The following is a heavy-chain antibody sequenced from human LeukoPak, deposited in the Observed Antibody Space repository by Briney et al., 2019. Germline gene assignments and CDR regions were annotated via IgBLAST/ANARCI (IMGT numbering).Heavy chain of an antibody. Sequence: GASVKVSCKASGYTFTGYYMHWVRQATGQGLEWMGWMNPNSGNTGYAQKFQGRVTITRNTSISTAYMELSSLRSEDTAVYYCARVYSSGWYGYYYYYMDVWGKGTTVTVSS. D-gene: IGHD6-19*01. CDR1: GYTFTGYY. J-gene: IGHJ6*03. V-gene: IGHV1-8*03. CDR3: ARVYSSGWYGYYYYYMDV. CDR2: MNPNSGNT.